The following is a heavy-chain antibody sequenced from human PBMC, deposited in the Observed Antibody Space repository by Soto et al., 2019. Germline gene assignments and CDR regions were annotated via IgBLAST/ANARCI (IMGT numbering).Heavy chain of an antibody. J-gene: IGHJ6*02. V-gene: IGHV3-30-3*01. D-gene: IGHD3-16*01. CDR1: GFTFSSYA. CDR2: ISYDGSDK. Sequence: QVQLVESGGGVVQPGRSLRLSCAASGFTFSSYAMHWVRQAPGKGLDWVAVISYDGSDKYYTDSVKGRFTISKDNSKNTLYLQMNSLRAEATAVYYCARDRGGMGVYGMDVWGQGTTVTVSS. CDR3: ARDRGGMGVYGMDV.